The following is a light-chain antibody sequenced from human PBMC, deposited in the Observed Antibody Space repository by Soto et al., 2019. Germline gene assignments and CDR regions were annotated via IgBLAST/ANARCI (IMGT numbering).Light chain of an antibody. Sequence: QSVLTQPASVSGSPGQSITISCTGTIRDVGAYDYVSWYLQYPDKAPQLLIYYVDHRPSGVSSRFSGSKSGNTASLTISGLQAEDEGDYYCCSYADGSIYFFGTGTKVTVL. CDR2: YVD. V-gene: IGLV2-14*03. CDR1: IRDVGAYDY. J-gene: IGLJ1*01. CDR3: CSYADGSIYF.